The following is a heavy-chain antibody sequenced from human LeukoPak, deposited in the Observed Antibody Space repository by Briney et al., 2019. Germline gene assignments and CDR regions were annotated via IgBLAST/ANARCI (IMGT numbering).Heavy chain of an antibody. Sequence: PGGSLRLSCAAYGFTFSNYAMNWVRQAPGKGPEWVSAISSSGGRTFYAASVGGRFTVSRDNSKSTLYLQMSSLRAEDTAVYSCAKVLSQGYPNSWTNWFDSWGQGALVTVSS. V-gene: IGHV3-23*01. J-gene: IGHJ5*01. CDR2: ISSSGGRT. D-gene: IGHD6-13*01. CDR3: AKVLSQGYPNSWTNWFDS. CDR1: GFTFSNYA.